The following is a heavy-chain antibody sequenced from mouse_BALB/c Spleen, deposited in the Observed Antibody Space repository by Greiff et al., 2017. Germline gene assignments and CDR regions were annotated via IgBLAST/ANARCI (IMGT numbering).Heavy chain of an antibody. CDR3: ARRNYRYDWFAY. V-gene: IGHV1-77*01. Sequence: SGAELARPGASVKLSCKASGYTFTDYYINWVKQRTGQGLEWIGEIYPGSGNTYYNEKFKGKATLTADKSSSTAYMQLSSLTSEDSAVYFCARRNYRYDWFAYWGQGTLVTVSA. CDR1: GYTFTDYY. J-gene: IGHJ3*01. CDR2: IYPGSGNT. D-gene: IGHD2-14*01.